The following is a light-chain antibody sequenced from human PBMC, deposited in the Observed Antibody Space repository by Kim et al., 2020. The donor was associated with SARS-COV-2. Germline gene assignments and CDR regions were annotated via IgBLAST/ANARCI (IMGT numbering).Light chain of an antibody. CDR2: AAS. V-gene: IGKV1-16*02. J-gene: IGKJ4*01. CDR3: QQYYSYPQT. CDR1: QDISNY. Sequence: DIQMTQSPSSLSASVGDRVTITCRASQDISNYLAWFQQQPGKAPKFLIHAASVLQSGVPSKFSGSGSGTDFTLTISSLQPEDFATYYCQQYYSYPQTFGGGTKVDIK.